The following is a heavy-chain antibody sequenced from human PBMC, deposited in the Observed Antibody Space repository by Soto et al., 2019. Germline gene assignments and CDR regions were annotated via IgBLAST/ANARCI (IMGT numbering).Heavy chain of an antibody. D-gene: IGHD5-18*01. CDR2: ISGSGGST. CDR3: AKSGGYNYGYQETDY. V-gene: IGHV3-23*01. CDR1: GFTFSSYA. J-gene: IGHJ4*02. Sequence: GGSLRLSCAASGFTFSSYAMSWVRQAPGKGLEWVSAISGSGGSTYHADSVKGRFTISRDNSKNTLYLQMNSLRAEDTAVYYCAKSGGYNYGYQETDYWGQGTLVTVSS.